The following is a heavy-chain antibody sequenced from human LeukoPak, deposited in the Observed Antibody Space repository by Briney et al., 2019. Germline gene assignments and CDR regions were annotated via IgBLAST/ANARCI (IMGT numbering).Heavy chain of an antibody. CDR3: AKAKGLVSYYAMDV. J-gene: IGHJ6*02. D-gene: IGHD4-23*01. CDR1: GFTFSSYS. V-gene: IGHV3-23*01. CDR2: LSGSGGST. Sequence: GGSLRPSCAASGFTFSSYSMNWVRQAPGRGLEWVSALSGSGGSTFYADSVKGRFTTSRDNSKNTLYLQMNTLRAEDTAVYFCAKAKGLVSYYAMDVWGQGTTVTVSS.